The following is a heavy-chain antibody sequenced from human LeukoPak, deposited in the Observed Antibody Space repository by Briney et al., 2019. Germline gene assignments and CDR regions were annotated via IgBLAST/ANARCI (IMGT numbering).Heavy chain of an antibody. CDR2: LSSISHYI. Sequence: GGSLRLSCAASGFTFSRYSMNWVRQAPGKGLEWVSTLSSISHYIYYADSVEGRFTVSRDNANNLLYLQMNSLGAEDKAVYYCSRDVGRGPPEAFDIWGQGKMVNVSS. CDR3: SRDVGRGPPEAFDI. V-gene: IGHV3-21*06. J-gene: IGHJ3*02. CDR1: GFTFSRYS. D-gene: IGHD1-26*01.